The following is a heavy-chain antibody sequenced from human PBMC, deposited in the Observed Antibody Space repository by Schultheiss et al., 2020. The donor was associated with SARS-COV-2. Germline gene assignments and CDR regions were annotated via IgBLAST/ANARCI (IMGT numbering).Heavy chain of an antibody. CDR2: INQHGSEN. J-gene: IGHJ6*02. Sequence: GGSLRLSCAASGFTFSSYGMHWVRQAPGKGLEWVANINQHGSENNYVDSVKGRFTISRDNAKNSLYLQINSLRVEDTAVYHCAKYYDYALDVWGQGTTVTVSS. V-gene: IGHV3-7*01. CDR1: GFTFSSYG. CDR3: AKYYDYALDV. D-gene: IGHD2/OR15-2a*01.